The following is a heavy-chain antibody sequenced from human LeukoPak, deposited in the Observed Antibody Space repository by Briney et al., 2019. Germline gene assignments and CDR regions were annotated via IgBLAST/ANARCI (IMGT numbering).Heavy chain of an antibody. CDR1: GGSISSSSYY. CDR3: ARHLSSPSGLSFYYYMDV. V-gene: IGHV4-39*01. CDR2: IFYSGST. J-gene: IGHJ6*03. D-gene: IGHD6-6*01. Sequence: SETLSLTCTVSGGSISSSSYYWGWIRQPPGEGLEWIGTIFYSGSTYYNPSLKSRVTISVDTSKNQFSLKLSSVTAADTAVYYCARHLSSPSGLSFYYYMDVWGTGTTVTASS.